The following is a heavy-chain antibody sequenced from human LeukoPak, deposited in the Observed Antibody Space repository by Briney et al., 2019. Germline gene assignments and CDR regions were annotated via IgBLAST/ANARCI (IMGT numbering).Heavy chain of an antibody. CDR1: GGSISSGGYY. CDR2: IYYSGST. Sequence: PSETLSLTCTVSGGSISSGGYYCSWIRQHPGKGLESIGYIYYSGSTYYNPSLKSRVTISVDTSKNQFSLKLSSVTAADTAVYYCARASFDSSGYYYPDYWGQGTLVTVSS. J-gene: IGHJ4*02. CDR3: ARASFDSSGYYYPDY. V-gene: IGHV4-31*03. D-gene: IGHD3-22*01.